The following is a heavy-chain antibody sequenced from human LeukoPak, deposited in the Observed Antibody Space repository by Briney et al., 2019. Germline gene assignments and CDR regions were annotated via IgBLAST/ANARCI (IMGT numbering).Heavy chain of an antibody. CDR3: ARAYDILTNNWFDP. CDR2: INHSGST. J-gene: IGHJ5*02. Sequence: SETLSLTCAVYGGSFSGYYWSWIRQSPGKGLEWIGEINHSGSTNYNPSLKSRVTISVDTSKNPFSLKLSSVTAADTAVYYCARAYDILTNNWFDPWGQGTLVTVSS. V-gene: IGHV4-34*01. CDR1: GGSFSGYY. D-gene: IGHD3-9*01.